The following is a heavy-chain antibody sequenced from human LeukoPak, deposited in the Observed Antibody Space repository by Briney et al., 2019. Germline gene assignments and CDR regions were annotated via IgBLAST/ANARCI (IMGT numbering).Heavy chain of an antibody. J-gene: IGHJ4*02. CDR3: TTGPGNSGY. Sequence: GGSLRLSCAVSGLTFSNAWISWVRQAPGKGLEWVGRIKSTTVDGTPEYAAPVKGRFTISRDDSKNTVYLQMNSLKTEDTAVYYCTTGPGNSGYWGQGTLVTVSS. CDR1: GLTFSNAW. D-gene: IGHD4-23*01. CDR2: IKSTTVDGTP. V-gene: IGHV3-15*01.